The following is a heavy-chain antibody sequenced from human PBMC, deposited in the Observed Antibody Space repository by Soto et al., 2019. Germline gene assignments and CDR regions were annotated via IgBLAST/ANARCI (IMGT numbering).Heavy chain of an antibody. CDR1: GFSFTSYE. D-gene: IGHD1-26*01. J-gene: IGHJ5*02. CDR2: ISSRGTII. V-gene: IGHV3-48*03. CDR3: AKKWVRGFDP. Sequence: GGSLRLSCVASGFSFTSYEMMWVRQTPARGLEWVSYISSRGTIIHYADSVKGRFTVSRDNANNSLYLHMSSLTADDTAVYYCAKKWVRGFDPWGQGSLVTVSS.